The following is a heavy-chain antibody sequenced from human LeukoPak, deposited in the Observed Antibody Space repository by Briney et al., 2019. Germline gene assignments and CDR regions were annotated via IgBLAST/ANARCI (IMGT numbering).Heavy chain of an antibody. D-gene: IGHD1-1*01. CDR1: GFTFSSYA. V-gene: IGHV3-23*01. CDR3: AKDPKPSPGPYYFDY. Sequence: GGSLRLSCAASGFTFSSYAMSWVRQAPAKGLEWVSILYGGAGGSTYYADSVKGRFTISRDNSKNTLYLQMNSLRAEDTAVYYCAKDPKPSPGPYYFDYWGQGTLVTVSS. CDR2: LYGGAGGST. J-gene: IGHJ4*02.